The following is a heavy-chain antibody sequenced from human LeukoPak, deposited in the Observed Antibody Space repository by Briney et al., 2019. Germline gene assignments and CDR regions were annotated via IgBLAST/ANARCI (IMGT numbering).Heavy chain of an antibody. D-gene: IGHD5-12*01. V-gene: IGHV4-59*01. CDR3: ASAKGYSGYDSSHFDY. CDR1: GGSISSYY. Sequence: PSETLSLTCTVSGGSISSYYWSWIRQPPGKGLEWIGYIYYSGSTNYNPSLKSRVTISVDTSKNQFSLKLSSVTAADTAVYYCASAKGYSGYDSSHFDYWGQGTLVTVSS. J-gene: IGHJ4*02. CDR2: IYYSGST.